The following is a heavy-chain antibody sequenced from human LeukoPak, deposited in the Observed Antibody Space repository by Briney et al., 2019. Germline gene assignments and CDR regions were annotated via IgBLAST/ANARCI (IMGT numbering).Heavy chain of an antibody. Sequence: SETLSLTCTVSGYSISSGYYWGWIRQPPGNGLGWIGSIYHSGSTYYNPSLKSRVTISVDTSKNQFSLKLSSVTAADTAVYYCARDWPDYYGSGRIYYYYYMDVWGKGTTVTISS. CDR1: GYSISSGYY. J-gene: IGHJ6*03. CDR2: IYHSGST. V-gene: IGHV4-38-2*02. D-gene: IGHD3-10*01. CDR3: ARDWPDYYGSGRIYYYYYMDV.